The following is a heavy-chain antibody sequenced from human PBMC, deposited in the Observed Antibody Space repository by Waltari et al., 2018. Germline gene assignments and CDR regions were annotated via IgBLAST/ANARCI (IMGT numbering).Heavy chain of an antibody. CDR2: INPDGSEK. V-gene: IGHV3-7*01. CDR1: GFTFSPYW. CDR3: ARSITDSSDYHQKFQY. J-gene: IGHJ4*02. Sequence: EVQLVESGGGLVQPGGSLRLSCAASGFTFSPYWVAWVGRPPGKGLESVTNINPDGSEKYYVDSVKGRFTISRDNAKNSLYLQMNSLRAEDTSVYFCARSITDSSDYHQKFQYWGQGTLVTVSS. D-gene: IGHD3-22*01.